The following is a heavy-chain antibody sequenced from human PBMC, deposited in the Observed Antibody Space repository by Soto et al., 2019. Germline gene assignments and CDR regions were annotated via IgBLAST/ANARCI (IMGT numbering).Heavy chain of an antibody. CDR2: INPNCGST. CDR3: ARGLTSGDS. CDR1: GYTFTSLY. Sequence: QVQLVQSGAEVKNPGASVKVSCKASGYTFTSLYIHWVRQPPAQGLAWMSIINPNCGSTNYAQNLQGRDTLTRDTSTSTVYMELSSIRSEDTAVYYCARGLTSGDSWGQGTLVTVSS. J-gene: IGHJ5*02. V-gene: IGHV1-46*01. D-gene: IGHD2-21*01.